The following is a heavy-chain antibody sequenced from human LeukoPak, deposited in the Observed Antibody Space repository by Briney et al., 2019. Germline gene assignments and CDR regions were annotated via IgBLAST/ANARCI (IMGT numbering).Heavy chain of an antibody. Sequence: SETLSLTCTVSGGSISSYYWSWIRQPPGKGLEWIGYIYYSGSTNYNPSLKSRVTISVDTSKNQFSLKLSSVTAADTAVYYCARGVGYILVYYYMDVWGKGTTVTASS. CDR2: IYYSGST. CDR3: ARGVGYILVYYYMDV. D-gene: IGHD3-9*01. V-gene: IGHV4-59*01. J-gene: IGHJ6*03. CDR1: GGSISSYY.